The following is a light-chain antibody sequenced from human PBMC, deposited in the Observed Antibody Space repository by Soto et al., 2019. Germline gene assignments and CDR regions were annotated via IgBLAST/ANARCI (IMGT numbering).Light chain of an antibody. CDR1: SSNIGSNT. J-gene: IGLJ1*01. V-gene: IGLV1-44*01. CDR2: SNN. Sequence: QSVLTQPPSASGTPGQRVTISCSGSSSNIGSNTVNWYQQLPGTAPKLFIYSNNQRPSGVPDRFSGSKSGTSASLAISGLQSEDEADYYCAAWDDSLSGRVFGTGTKLTVL. CDR3: AAWDDSLSGRV.